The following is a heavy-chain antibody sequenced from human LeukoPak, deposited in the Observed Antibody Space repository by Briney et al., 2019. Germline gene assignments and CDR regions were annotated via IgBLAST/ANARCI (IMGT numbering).Heavy chain of an antibody. V-gene: IGHV3-23*01. CDR1: GFTFSSYA. CDR2: ISGSGGST. Sequence: HPGGSLTLSCAASGFTFSSYAMSWLRHAPGKGLEWVSAISGSGGSTYYADSVKGRFTIPRDNSTNTLYLQMNSLGAEDTAVSYCANDGGTGDFDYWGEGTLVTVSS. D-gene: IGHD3-16*01. J-gene: IGHJ4*02. CDR3: ANDGGTGDFDY.